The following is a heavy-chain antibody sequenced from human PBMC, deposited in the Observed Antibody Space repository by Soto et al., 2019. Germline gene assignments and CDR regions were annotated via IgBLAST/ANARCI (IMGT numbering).Heavy chain of an antibody. D-gene: IGHD1-26*01. J-gene: IGHJ5*02. CDR3: VRDRSWSYES. CDR2: VRNRVRGYTT. CDR1: GFAFSDYF. Sequence: EVQLVESGGGLVQPGGSLRLSCAASGFAFSDYFIDWVRQAPGKGLEWVGRVRNRVRGYTTEYAASVKGRFTISRDDSKNSVNLQMNSLRTADTAVYYCVRDRSWSYESWGLGTLVTVS. V-gene: IGHV3-72*01.